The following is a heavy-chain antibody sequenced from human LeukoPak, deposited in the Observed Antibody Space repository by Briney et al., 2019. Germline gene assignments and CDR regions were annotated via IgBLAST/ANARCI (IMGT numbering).Heavy chain of an antibody. D-gene: IGHD3-16*02. CDR2: ISAYNGNT. CDR1: GYTFTSYG. J-gene: IGHJ4*02. V-gene: IGHV1-18*01. CDR3: ARDLTPFGGVIAIPYNYFDY. Sequence: ASVKVSCKASGYTFTSYGISWVRQAPGQGLEWMGWISAYNGNTNYAQKLQGRVTMTTDTSTSTAYMELRSLRSDDTAVYYCARDLTPFGGVIAIPYNYFDYWGQGTLVTVSS.